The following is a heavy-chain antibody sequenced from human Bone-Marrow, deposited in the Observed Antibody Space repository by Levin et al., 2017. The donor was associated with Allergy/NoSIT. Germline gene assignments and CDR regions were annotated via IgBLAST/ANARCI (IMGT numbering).Heavy chain of an antibody. J-gene: IGHJ4*02. D-gene: IGHD2-8*02. CDR2: FYGGGKT. CDR1: EFSVSDNY. CDR3: RPGHYSGY. V-gene: IGHV3-53*01. Sequence: PGGSLRLSCAASEFSVSDNYMSWVRQAPGKGLEWVSGFYGGGKTYYAESVRGRFTISRDNSKNTLYLQMSSLRAEDTAVYYCRPGHYSGYWSQGVLVTVSS.